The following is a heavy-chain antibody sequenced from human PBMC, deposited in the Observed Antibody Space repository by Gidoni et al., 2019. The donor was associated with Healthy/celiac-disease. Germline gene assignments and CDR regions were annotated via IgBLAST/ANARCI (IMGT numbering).Heavy chain of an antibody. CDR1: GFTFSIYG. CDR2: ISYDGSNK. V-gene: IGHV3-30*03. Sequence: QVQLVESGGGVVQPGRSLRLSCAASGFTFSIYGMHWVRQAPGKGLEWVAVISYDGSNKYYADSVKGRFTISRDNSKNTLYLQMNSLRAEDTAVYYCAGGDWYYFDYWGQGTLVTVSS. D-gene: IGHD2-21*02. CDR3: AGGDWYYFDY. J-gene: IGHJ4*02.